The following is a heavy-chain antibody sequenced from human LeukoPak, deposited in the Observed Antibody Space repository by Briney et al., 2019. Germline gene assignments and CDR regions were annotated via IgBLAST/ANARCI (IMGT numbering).Heavy chain of an antibody. CDR3: ARHPGYYYYYMDV. V-gene: IGHV4-59*08. CDR1: GGSISSYY. Sequence: SETLSLTCTVSGGSISSYYWSWIRQPPGKGLEWIGYIYYSGSTNYNPSLKSRVTISVDTSKNQFSLKVTSVTAADTAVYYCARHPGYYYYYMDVWGKGTTVTISS. J-gene: IGHJ6*03. CDR2: IYYSGST.